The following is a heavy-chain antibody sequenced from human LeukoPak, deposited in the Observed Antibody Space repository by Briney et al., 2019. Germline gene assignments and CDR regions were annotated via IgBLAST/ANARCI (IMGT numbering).Heavy chain of an antibody. J-gene: IGHJ4*02. D-gene: IGHD6-13*01. V-gene: IGHV3-7*01. CDR3: AISSSWYWHYFDY. Sequence: PGGSLRLSCAASGFTFSSYWMSWVRQAPGRGLEWVANIKQDGSEKYYVDSVKGRFTISRDNAKNSLYLQMNSLRAEDTAVYYCAISSSWYWHYFDYWRQGTLVTVSS. CDR2: IKQDGSEK. CDR1: GFTFSSYW.